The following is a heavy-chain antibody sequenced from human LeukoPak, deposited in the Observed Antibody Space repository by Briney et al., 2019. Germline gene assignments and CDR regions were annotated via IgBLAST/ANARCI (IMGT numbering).Heavy chain of an antibody. D-gene: IGHD2-2*02. J-gene: IGHJ3*02. CDR2: SGSGGST. Sequence: SGSGGSTYYADSVKGRFTISRDNSKNTLYLQMNSLRAEDTAVYYCAKAIVVVPAAIGAFDIWGQGTMVTVSS. CDR3: AKAIVVVPAAIGAFDI. V-gene: IGHV3-23*01.